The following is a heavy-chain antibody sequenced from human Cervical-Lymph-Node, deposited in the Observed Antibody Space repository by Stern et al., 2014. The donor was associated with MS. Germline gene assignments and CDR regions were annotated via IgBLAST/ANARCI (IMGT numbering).Heavy chain of an antibody. D-gene: IGHD5-24*01. CDR1: GGSISSGGYY. CDR3: ARGRDGYKSHFDY. V-gene: IGHV4-31*03. Sequence: QVQLQESGPGLVKPSQTLSLTCTVSGGSISSGGYYWSWIRPPTGKGLEWIGYIYYSGSTYSNPSLQSRGTISVDTSKYQCSLQLSSVTAADTAVYYCARGRDGYKSHFDYWGQGTLVTVSS. J-gene: IGHJ4*02. CDR2: IYYSGST.